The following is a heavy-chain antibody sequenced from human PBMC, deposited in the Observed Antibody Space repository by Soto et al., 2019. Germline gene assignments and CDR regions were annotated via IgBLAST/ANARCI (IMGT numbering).Heavy chain of an antibody. CDR1: GGTFSSYA. Sequence: GASVKVSCKASGGTFSSYAISWVRQAPGQGLEWMGGIIPIFGTANYAQKFQGRVTITADESTSTAYMELSSLRSEDTAVYYCARENYDRNWFDPWGQGTLVTVSS. V-gene: IGHV1-69*13. CDR3: ARENYDRNWFDP. CDR2: IIPIFGTA. D-gene: IGHD3-3*01. J-gene: IGHJ5*02.